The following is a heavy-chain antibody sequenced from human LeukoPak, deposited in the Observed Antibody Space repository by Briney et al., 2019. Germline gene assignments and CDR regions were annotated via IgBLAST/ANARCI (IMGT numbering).Heavy chain of an antibody. V-gene: IGHV1-18*01. Sequence: GASVKVSCKASGYTFTSYGISWVRQAPGQGLEWMGWISAYNSNTNYAQKLQGRVAMTTDTSTSTAYMELRRLRSDDTAVYYCARDLGYSSSNYYMDVWGKGTTVTVSS. CDR2: ISAYNSNT. J-gene: IGHJ6*03. D-gene: IGHD6-13*01. CDR3: ARDLGYSSSNYYMDV. CDR1: GYTFTSYG.